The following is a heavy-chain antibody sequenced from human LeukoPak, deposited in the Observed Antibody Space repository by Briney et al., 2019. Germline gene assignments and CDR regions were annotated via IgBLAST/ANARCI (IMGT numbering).Heavy chain of an antibody. Sequence: GTSVTVSCTASGFTFTSSAVQWVRQARGQRLEWIGWIVVGSGNTNYAQKFQERVTITRDMSTSTAYMELSSLRSEDTAVYYCAAEVVVVDGFDPWGQGTLVTVSS. D-gene: IGHD3-22*01. CDR1: GFTFTSSA. CDR2: IVVGSGNT. CDR3: AAEVVVVDGFDP. V-gene: IGHV1-58*01. J-gene: IGHJ5*02.